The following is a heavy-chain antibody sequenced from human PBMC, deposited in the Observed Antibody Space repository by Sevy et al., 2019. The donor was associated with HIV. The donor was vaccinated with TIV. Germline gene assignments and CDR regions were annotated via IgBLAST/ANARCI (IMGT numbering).Heavy chain of an antibody. V-gene: IGHV3-30*02. CDR3: AKGLGMVQGALLSDDV. CDR1: GFTFSRYG. D-gene: IGHD3-10*01. J-gene: IGHJ3*01. Sequence: GSLRLSCAASGFTFSRYGMHWVRQAPGKGLEWVAFIRYDGSSKYYAESVKGRFIISRDNSKDTLYLQMNSLRGDDTSLYYCAKGLGMVQGALLSDDVWGQGTMVTVSS. CDR2: IRYDGSSK.